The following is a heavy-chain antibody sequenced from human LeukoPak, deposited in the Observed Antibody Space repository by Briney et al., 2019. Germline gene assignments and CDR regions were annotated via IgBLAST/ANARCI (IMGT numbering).Heavy chain of an antibody. V-gene: IGHV4-4*02. CDR2: MYLSGTT. Sequence: SGTLSLTCAVSGGSITSVNLWAWVRQPPGKGLAWVGEMYLSGTTTCNPSLRGRATISLDRSKNQVSLRLNSVTAADTALYYCAGLVGRYSNGMYYYFDYWGQGILVTVSS. CDR3: AGLVGRYSNGMYYYFDY. J-gene: IGHJ4*02. CDR1: GGSITSVNL. D-gene: IGHD1-26*01.